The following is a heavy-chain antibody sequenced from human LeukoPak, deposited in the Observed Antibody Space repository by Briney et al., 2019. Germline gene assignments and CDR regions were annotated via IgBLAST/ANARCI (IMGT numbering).Heavy chain of an antibody. Sequence: GRSLRLSCAASGFTFSNYGMHWVRQAPGKGLEWVAVIWYDGSNEYYADSVKGRFTISRDNSKNTLYLQMNSLRAEDTAVYYCARRGRYCSSSSCHLGDYWGQGTLVTVSS. CDR2: IWYDGSNE. D-gene: IGHD2-2*01. J-gene: IGHJ4*02. V-gene: IGHV3-33*08. CDR3: ARRGRYCSSSSCHLGDY. CDR1: GFTFSNYG.